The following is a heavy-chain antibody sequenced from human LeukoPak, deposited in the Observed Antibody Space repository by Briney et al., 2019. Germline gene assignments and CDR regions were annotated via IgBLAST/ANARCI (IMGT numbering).Heavy chain of an antibody. D-gene: IGHD3-22*01. CDR1: DGSIRTYY. Sequence: SETLSLTCSVSDGSIRTYYWSWIRQSPGQGLEWIGNIYYRGDINYNPSLKSRVIISIDTSKNQFSLKLSSVTAADTAVYYCARHARNYDSSGYYGYWGQGTLVTVSS. CDR2: IYYRGDI. J-gene: IGHJ4*02. V-gene: IGHV4-59*08. CDR3: ARHARNYDSSGYYGY.